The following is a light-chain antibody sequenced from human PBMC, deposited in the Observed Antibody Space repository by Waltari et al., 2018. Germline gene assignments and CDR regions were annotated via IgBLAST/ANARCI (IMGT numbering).Light chain of an antibody. CDR2: VNSDGSH. Sequence: QLVLTQSPSASASLGASVKLTCTLSSGHSSNVIAWLQQQPEKGPRYLMKVNSDGSHSKGDKIPDRFSGSSSGAEHYLTISSLQSEDEADYYCQTGGDGTWVFGGGTKLTVL. CDR1: SGHSSNV. J-gene: IGLJ3*02. CDR3: QTGGDGTWV. V-gene: IGLV4-69*01.